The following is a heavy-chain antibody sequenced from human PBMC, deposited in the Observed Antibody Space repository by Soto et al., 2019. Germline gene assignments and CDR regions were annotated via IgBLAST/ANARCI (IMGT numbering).Heavy chain of an antibody. J-gene: IGHJ6*02. CDR1: GDSVSSGDYY. CDR3: ARVYYYGLGRGRSMDV. Sequence: QVQLQESGPGLVKPSETLSLTCTVSGDSVSSGDYYWTWIRQPPGKGLEWIGYIYNSGSTNYNPSLKSRVTITVDTSKNQFSLKLSSVTAADTAVYYCARVYYYGLGRGRSMDVWGQGTTVTVSS. V-gene: IGHV4-61*08. CDR2: IYNSGST. D-gene: IGHD3-10*01.